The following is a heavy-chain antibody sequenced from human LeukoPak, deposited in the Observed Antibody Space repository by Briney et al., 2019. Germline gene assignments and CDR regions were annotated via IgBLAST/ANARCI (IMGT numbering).Heavy chain of an antibody. CDR2: IYHSGST. V-gene: IGHV4-4*02. D-gene: IGHD4-17*01. CDR3: ARLTTVTLRRGFQH. CDR1: GGSIGSSNW. Sequence: SETLSLTCAVSGGSIGSSNWWSWVRQPPGKGLEWIGEIYHSGSTNYNPSLKSRVTISVDTSKNQFSLKLSSVTAADTAVYYCARLTTVTLRRGFQHWGQGTLVTVSS. J-gene: IGHJ1*01.